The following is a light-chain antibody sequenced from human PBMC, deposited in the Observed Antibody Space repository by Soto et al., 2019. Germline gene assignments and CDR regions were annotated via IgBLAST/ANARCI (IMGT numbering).Light chain of an antibody. Sequence: LQMTQSLSSLSASVGDRVTIICRASQGISSDLAWYQQKPGKVPTLLIYDASTLQSGVPSRFSGSGSGTDFTLTISSLQPEDVATYYCQNYNNVPLTFGGGTKVDIK. CDR3: QNYNNVPLT. CDR1: QGISSD. CDR2: DAS. J-gene: IGKJ4*01. V-gene: IGKV1-27*01.